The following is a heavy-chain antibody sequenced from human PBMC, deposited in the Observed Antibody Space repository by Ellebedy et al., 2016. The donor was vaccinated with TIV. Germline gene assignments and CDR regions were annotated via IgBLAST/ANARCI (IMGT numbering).Heavy chain of an antibody. D-gene: IGHD6-19*01. CDR3: ARRLVAGSPNSFDM. Sequence: PSETLSLTCTVSGGSISFYFWSWIRQSPGKGLEWIGFIHYSGSTIYNPSLKSRVTISVDTSKSQFSLKLSSVTAADPAVYYCARRLVAGSPNSFDMWGQGTMVTVSS. V-gene: IGHV4-59*08. J-gene: IGHJ3*02. CDR1: GGSISFYF. CDR2: IHYSGST.